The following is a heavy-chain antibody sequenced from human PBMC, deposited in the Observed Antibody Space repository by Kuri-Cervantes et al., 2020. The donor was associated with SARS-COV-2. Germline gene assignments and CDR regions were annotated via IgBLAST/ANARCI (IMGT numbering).Heavy chain of an antibody. CDR3: ARGGRIAVAGILLPLYYYGMDV. CDR1: GGSFSGYY. J-gene: IGHJ6*02. V-gene: IGHV4-34*01. Sequence: SETLSLTCAVYGGSFSGYYWSWIRQPPGKGLEWIGEINHSGSTNYKPSLKSRVTISVDTSKNQFSLKLSSVTAADTAVYYCARGGRIAVAGILLPLYYYGMDVWGQGTTVTVSS. D-gene: IGHD6-19*01. CDR2: INHSGST.